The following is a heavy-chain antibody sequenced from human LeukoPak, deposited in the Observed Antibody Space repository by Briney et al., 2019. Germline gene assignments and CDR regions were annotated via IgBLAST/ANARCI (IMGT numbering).Heavy chain of an antibody. CDR2: INHSGST. J-gene: IGHJ6*03. CDR1: GGSFSGYY. CDR3: ARGLSGWYRYYYYMDV. V-gene: IGHV4-34*01. D-gene: IGHD6-19*01. Sequence: SETLSLTCAVYGGSFSGYYWSWIRQPPGKGLEWIGEINHSGSTNYNPSLKSRVTISVDTSKNQFSLKLSSVTAADTAVYYCARGLSGWYRYYYYMDVWGKGTTVTVSS.